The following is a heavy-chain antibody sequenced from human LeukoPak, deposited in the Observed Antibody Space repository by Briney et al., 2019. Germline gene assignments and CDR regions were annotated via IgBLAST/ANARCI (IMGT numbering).Heavy chain of an antibody. V-gene: IGHV4-61*01. CDR1: GGSVSSGSYY. CDR2: IYYSGST. CDR3: ARVRRRYSSGSDFDY. J-gene: IGHJ4*02. Sequence: PSETLSLTCTVSGGSVSSGSYYWSWIRQPPGKGLEWIVYIYYSGSTNYNPSLKSRVTISVDTSKNQFSLKLSSVTAADTAVYYCARVRRRYSSGSDFDYWGQGTLVTVSS. D-gene: IGHD6-19*01.